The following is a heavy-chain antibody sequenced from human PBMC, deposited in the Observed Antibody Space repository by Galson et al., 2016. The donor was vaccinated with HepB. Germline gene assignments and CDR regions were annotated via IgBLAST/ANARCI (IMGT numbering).Heavy chain of an antibody. V-gene: IGHV3-30*03. CDR3: VRDQNPPDGGSFGY. CDR1: GFTFSSYG. Sequence: SLRLSCAASGFTFSSYGMHWVRQAPGKGLEWVTMISYDGSEKYFADSVKGRFTISRDSSKDTLYLQMNSLRADDTAVYYCVRDQNPPDGGSFGYWGQGTLVTVSS. J-gene: IGHJ4*02. D-gene: IGHD3-16*01. CDR2: ISYDGSEK.